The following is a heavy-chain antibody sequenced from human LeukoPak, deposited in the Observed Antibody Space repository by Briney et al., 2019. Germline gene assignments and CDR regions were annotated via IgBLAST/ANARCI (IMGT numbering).Heavy chain of an antibody. D-gene: IGHD1-26*01. V-gene: IGHV3-74*01. CDR2: INTDGSST. J-gene: IGHJ4*02. CDR3: ARDHSGSYCSY. Sequence: PGGSLRLSCAASGFTFSSYWMHWVRHAPGKGLVWVSRINTDGSSTSYADSVKGRFTISRDNAKNTLYLQMNSLKAEDTAVYYCARDHSGSYCSYWGQGTLVTVSS. CDR1: GFTFSSYW.